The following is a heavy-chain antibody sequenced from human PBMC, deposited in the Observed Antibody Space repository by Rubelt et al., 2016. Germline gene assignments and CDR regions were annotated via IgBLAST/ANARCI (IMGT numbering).Heavy chain of an antibody. CDR3: AREGLAVAGPESYCDY. D-gene: IGHD6-19*01. V-gene: IGHV3-21*01. CDR2: ISTSSSYI. J-gene: IGHJ4*02. Sequence: EVQLVEAGGGLVQPGGSLRLSCAASGITFGTYDMTWVRQAPGKGLEWVSSISTSSSYIYYADSVKGRFTISRDNAKNSLYLQMNSLRAEDTALYYCAREGLAVAGPESYCDYWGQGTLVTVSS. CDR1: GITFGTYD.